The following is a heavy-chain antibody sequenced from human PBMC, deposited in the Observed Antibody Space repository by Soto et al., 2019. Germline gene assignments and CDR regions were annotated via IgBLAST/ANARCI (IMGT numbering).Heavy chain of an antibody. D-gene: IGHD2-2*01. CDR3: ARAPQYCSSTSCPHYYYYYGMDV. J-gene: IGHJ6*02. V-gene: IGHV1-46*01. Sequence: GASVKVSCKASGYTFINYYMHWVRQAPGQGFEWMGIINPSGGSTSYAQKFQGRVTMTRDTSTSTVYMELSSLRSEDTAVYYCARAPQYCSSTSCPHYYYYYGMDVWGQGTTVTV. CDR1: GYTFINYY. CDR2: INPSGGST.